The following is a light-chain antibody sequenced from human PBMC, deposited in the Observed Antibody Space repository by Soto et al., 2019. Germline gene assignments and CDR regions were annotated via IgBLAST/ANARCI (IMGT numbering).Light chain of an antibody. CDR2: DNN. J-gene: IGLJ2*01. CDR1: SSNIGNNY. Sequence: QSVLTQPPSVSAAPGQKVTISCSGSSSNIGNNYVSWYQQLPGTAPKLLIYDNNKRPSGIPDRFSGSKSGTSSTLGITGLPAGDEADYYCGTWDSILSAVVFGGGTKLTVL. CDR3: GTWDSILSAVV. V-gene: IGLV1-51*01.